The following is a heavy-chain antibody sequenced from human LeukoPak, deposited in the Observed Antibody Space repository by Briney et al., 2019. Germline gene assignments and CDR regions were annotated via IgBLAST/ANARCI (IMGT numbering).Heavy chain of an antibody. CDR3: AREMGGDYGSGTFFDL. V-gene: IGHV3-11*01. J-gene: IGHJ4*02. D-gene: IGHD3-10*01. CDR2: ISSGGDTK. Sequence: GGSLRLSCAASEFMSWVRQAPGKGLEWVSYISSGGDTKYYADSVKGRFTISRDNAKNSLYLQMNNLRAEDTAVYYCAREMGGDYGSGTFFDLWGQGNMVTVSS. CDR1: EF.